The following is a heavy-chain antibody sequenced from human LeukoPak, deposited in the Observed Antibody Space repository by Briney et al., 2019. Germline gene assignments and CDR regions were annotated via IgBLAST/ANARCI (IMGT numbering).Heavy chain of an antibody. CDR1: GGSFSGYY. CDR2: INHSGST. D-gene: IGHD3-10*01. Sequence: SETLSLTCAVYGGSFSGYYWSWIRQPPGKGLEWIGEINHSGSTNYNPSLKSRVTISVDTSKNQFSLKLSSVTAADTAVYYCARDIIGVTMVRGARYDAFDIWGQGTMVTVSS. J-gene: IGHJ3*02. CDR3: ARDIIGVTMVRGARYDAFDI. V-gene: IGHV4-34*01.